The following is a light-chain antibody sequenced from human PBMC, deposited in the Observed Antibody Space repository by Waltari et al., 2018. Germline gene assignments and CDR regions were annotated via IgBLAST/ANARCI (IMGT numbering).Light chain of an antibody. CDR1: QSVSSN. CDR3: QQYNNWPPWT. J-gene: IGKJ1*01. CDR2: GAS. V-gene: IGKV3-15*01. Sequence: ETVMTQSPATLSVSPGERATLSCRASQSVSSNLAWYQQKPGQAPRLLIYGASTRATGIPARFSGSGSGTEFTLTISSLQSEDFAVCYCQQYNNWPPWTFGQGTKVEIK.